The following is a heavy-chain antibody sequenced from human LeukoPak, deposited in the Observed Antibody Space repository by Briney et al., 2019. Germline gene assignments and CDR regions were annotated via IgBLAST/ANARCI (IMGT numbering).Heavy chain of an antibody. J-gene: IGHJ6*03. CDR2: VNNSGDYI. CDR1: GFTFSSYS. D-gene: IGHD3-10*01. V-gene: IGHV3-21*04. Sequence: GGSLRLSCAASGFTFSSYSMNWVRQAPGKGLEWVSSVNNSGDYIHYADSVKGRFTISRDNSKNTLYLQMNSLRAEDTAVYYCAKGRTMVRGVITKPLMNYYYYYYMDVWGKGTTVTISS. CDR3: AKGRTMVRGVITKPLMNYYYYYYMDV.